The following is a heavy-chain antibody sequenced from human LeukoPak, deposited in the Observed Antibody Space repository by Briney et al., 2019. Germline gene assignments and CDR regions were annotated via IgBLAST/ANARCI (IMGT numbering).Heavy chain of an antibody. V-gene: IGHV3-7*01. Sequence: GGSLRLSCAASEFTLSNYWMSWVRQAPGKGLEWVANINQDGSEKYYVDSVKGRFTISRDNAKNSLYLQMNSLRAEDTAVYYCALILTGYYTFDYWGQGTLVTVSS. D-gene: IGHD3-9*01. J-gene: IGHJ4*02. CDR3: ALILTGYYTFDY. CDR1: EFTLSNYW. CDR2: INQDGSEK.